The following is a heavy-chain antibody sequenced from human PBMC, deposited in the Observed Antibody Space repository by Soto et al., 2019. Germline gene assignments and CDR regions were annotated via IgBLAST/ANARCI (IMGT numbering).Heavy chain of an antibody. D-gene: IGHD6-13*01. Sequence: GGSLRLSCAASGFTFSTAWINWVRQAPGKGLEWVSASSGSGGSTYYADSVKGRFTISRDNSKNTLYLQMNSLRAEDTAVYYCATPEEYSSSWYYFDYWGQGTLVTVSS. J-gene: IGHJ4*02. CDR1: GFTFSTAW. CDR2: SSGSGGST. CDR3: ATPEEYSSSWYYFDY. V-gene: IGHV3-23*01.